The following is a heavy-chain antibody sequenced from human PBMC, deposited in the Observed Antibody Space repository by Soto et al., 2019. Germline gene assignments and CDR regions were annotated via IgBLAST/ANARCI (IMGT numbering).Heavy chain of an antibody. CDR2: ISANGQGI. J-gene: IGHJ4*02. Sequence: GGSLRLSCASSVFTFSTYALSCVRHSPGKWLEWVSAISANGQGIYYADSVRGRFTISRDNSKNTIFLHMDSLRAEDTAVYYCAKHRHYHRDQFKYWGQRTLVNVSS. D-gene: IGHD2-2*01. V-gene: IGHV3-23*01. CDR1: VFTFSTYA. CDR3: AKHRHYHRDQFKY.